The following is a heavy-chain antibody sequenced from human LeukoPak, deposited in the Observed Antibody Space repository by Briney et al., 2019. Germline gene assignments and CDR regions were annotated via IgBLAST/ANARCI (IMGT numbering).Heavy chain of an antibody. CDR2: IYTSGST. CDR3: ARPYHLGFPYYAFDI. V-gene: IGHV4-4*09. J-gene: IGHJ3*02. CDR1: GGSISSYY. D-gene: IGHD2-2*01. Sequence: SETLSLTCSVSGGSISSYYWSWIRQPPGKGLEWIGYIYTSGSTNYNPSPKSRVTISVDTSKNQFSLKLSSVTAADTAVYYCARPYHLGFPYYAFDIWGQGTMVTVSS.